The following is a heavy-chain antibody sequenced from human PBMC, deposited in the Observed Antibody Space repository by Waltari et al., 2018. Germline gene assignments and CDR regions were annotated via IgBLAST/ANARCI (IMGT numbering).Heavy chain of an antibody. D-gene: IGHD2-21*01. CDR3: ARSMQDIVAPFDY. Sequence: QVQLVQSGAEVRKPGASMKVSCKASGYIFTNYDIRWVRQAPGQGLEWMGWMNPKDDNTGYARKFQGRVTFTRDTSISTAYMELSGLKSDDTAVYYCARSMQDIVAPFDYWGQGTRVTVSS. V-gene: IGHV1-8*03. J-gene: IGHJ4*02. CDR2: MNPKDDNT. CDR1: GYIFTNYD.